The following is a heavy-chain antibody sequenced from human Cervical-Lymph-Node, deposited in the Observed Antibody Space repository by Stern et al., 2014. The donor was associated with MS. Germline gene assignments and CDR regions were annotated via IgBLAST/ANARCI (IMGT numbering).Heavy chain of an antibody. J-gene: IGHJ4*02. CDR2: IIPIFGTA. D-gene: IGHD3-22*01. CDR3: ATDSSGYYFDY. Sequence: QVQLVESGAEVKKPGASVKVSCKASGGTFSSYAISWVRQAPGQGLEWMGGIIPIFGTANYAQKFQGRVTITADESTSTAYMELSSLRSEDTAVYYCATDSSGYYFDYWGQGTLVTVSS. V-gene: IGHV1-69*01. CDR1: GGTFSSYA.